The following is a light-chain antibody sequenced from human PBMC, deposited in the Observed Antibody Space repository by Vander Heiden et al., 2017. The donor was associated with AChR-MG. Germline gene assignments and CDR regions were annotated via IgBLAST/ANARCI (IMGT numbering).Light chain of an antibody. CDR2: GVS. CDR1: QTIRFY. CDR3: QQSYDIPFT. V-gene: IGKV1-39*01. J-gene: IGKJ5*01. Sequence: DIQMTQSPSSLSASIGDRVTITCRTGQTIRFYLNWYQQRPGKVPQLLIYGVSTLQSGVPSRFSGSGSGTDFTLTINSLQLEDFATYFCQQSYDIPFTFGQGTRLEIK.